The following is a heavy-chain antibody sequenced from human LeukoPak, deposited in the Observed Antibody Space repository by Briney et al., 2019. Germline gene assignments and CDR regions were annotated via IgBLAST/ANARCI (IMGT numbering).Heavy chain of an antibody. CDR2: INHSGTT. V-gene: IGHV4-34*01. CDR3: ARQAGDYVDY. Sequence: PSETLSLTCAVYGVSFSGYYWGWIRQSPGKGLEWMGEINHSGTTNYNPSLKSRVTISVDTSKNQLSLRLSSVTAADTAVYYCARQAGDYVDYWGQGTLVTVSS. J-gene: IGHJ4*02. CDR1: GVSFSGYY.